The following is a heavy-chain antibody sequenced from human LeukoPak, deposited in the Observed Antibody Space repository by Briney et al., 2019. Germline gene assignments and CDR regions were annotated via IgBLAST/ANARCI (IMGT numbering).Heavy chain of an antibody. CDR1: GFTVSSNY. D-gene: IGHD4-23*01. CDR2: IYYSGST. CDR3: ARATVVTPFDY. Sequence: GSLRLSCAASGFTVSSNYMSWVRQPPGKGLEWIGYIYYSGSTNYNPSLKSRVTISVDMSKNQFSLNLSTVTAADTAVYYCARATVVTPFDYWGQGTLVTVSS. V-gene: IGHV4-59*02. J-gene: IGHJ4*02.